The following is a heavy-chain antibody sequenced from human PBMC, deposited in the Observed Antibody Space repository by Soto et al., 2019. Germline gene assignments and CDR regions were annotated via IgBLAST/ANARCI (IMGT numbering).Heavy chain of an antibody. CDR1: GFTFSSYG. CDR3: AREATYYYGSGSYFDAFDI. J-gene: IGHJ3*02. V-gene: IGHV3-33*01. D-gene: IGHD3-10*01. CDR2: IWYDGSNK. Sequence: QVQLVESGGGVVQPGRSLRLSCAASGFTFSSYGMHWVRQAPGKGLEWVAVIWYDGSNKYYADSVKGRFTISRDNSKNTLYLQTNSLRAEDTAVYYCAREATYYYGSGSYFDAFDIWGQGTMVTVSS.